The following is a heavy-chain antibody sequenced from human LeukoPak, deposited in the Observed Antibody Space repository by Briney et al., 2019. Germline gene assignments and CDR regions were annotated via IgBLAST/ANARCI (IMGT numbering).Heavy chain of an antibody. CDR3: ARLFSGWSDY. CDR1: GGSTSNFY. J-gene: IGHJ4*02. D-gene: IGHD6-19*01. V-gene: IGHV4-4*08. CDR2: IYSSGTT. Sequence: SDTLSLTCTVSGGSTSNFYWTWIRQPPGKGLEWIGDIYSSGTTTYNPSLKSRVTMSLDTSKNQFSLKVSSVTAADTALYYCARLFSGWSDYWGQGTLVTFSS.